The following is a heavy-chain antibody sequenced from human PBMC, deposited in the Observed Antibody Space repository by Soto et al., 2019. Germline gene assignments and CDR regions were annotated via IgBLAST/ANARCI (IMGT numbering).Heavy chain of an antibody. CDR1: GYTFTSYG. J-gene: IGHJ4*02. D-gene: IGHD5-12*01. Sequence: ASVKVSCKASGYTFTSYGISWVRQAPGQGLEWMGCISAYNGNTNYAQRLQGRVTMTTDTSTSTAYMELSSLRSEDTAVYYCATDVDINGYNYYGFDSWGPGTLVTVSS. V-gene: IGHV1-18*01. CDR3: ATDVDINGYNYYGFDS. CDR2: ISAYNGNT.